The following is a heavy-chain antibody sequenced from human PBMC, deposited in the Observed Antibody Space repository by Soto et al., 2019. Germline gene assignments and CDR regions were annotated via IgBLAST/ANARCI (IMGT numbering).Heavy chain of an antibody. V-gene: IGHV3-23*01. Sequence: EVQLLESGGGLVQPGGSLRLSCAASGFTFSSYAMSWVRQAPGKGLEWVSVISCSGGSTYYADSVKGRFTISRDNSKNTLSLQMNSLRAEDTAVYYCAKGLASLVLYGFDYWGQGTLVTVSS. J-gene: IGHJ4*02. CDR1: GFTFSSYA. CDR2: ISCSGGST. CDR3: AKGLASLVLYGFDY. D-gene: IGHD6-13*01.